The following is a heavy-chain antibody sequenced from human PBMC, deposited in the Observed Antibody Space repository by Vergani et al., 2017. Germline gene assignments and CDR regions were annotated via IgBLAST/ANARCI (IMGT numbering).Heavy chain of an antibody. J-gene: IGHJ4*02. V-gene: IGHV3-30*04. CDR1: GFTFSSYA. Sequence: QVQLVESGGGVVQPGRSLRLSCAASGFTFSSYAMHWVRQAPGKGLEWVALISYDGSYEYYADSVKGRFTISRDNSKNTMYLQMNSLRTEDTAVYYCARDPGSSSGDYWGQGTLVTVS. CDR2: ISYDGSYE. D-gene: IGHD6-6*01. CDR3: ARDPGSSSGDY.